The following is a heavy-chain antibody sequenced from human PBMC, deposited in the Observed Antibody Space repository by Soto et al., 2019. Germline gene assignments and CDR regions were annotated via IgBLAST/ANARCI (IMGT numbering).Heavy chain of an antibody. D-gene: IGHD5-18*01. CDR1: GGSVSSGSYY. V-gene: IGHV4-61*01. CDR3: AREVRYSYGYSPTGDDYFDY. Sequence: SETLSLTCTVSGGSVSSGSYYWSWLRPPPGKGLVWIGYIYYSGSTNSNPSLKSRVTISADTSKNPFSLKLSSVTAADTAVYDCAREVRYSYGYSPTGDDYFDYWGQGTLVTVSS. J-gene: IGHJ4*02. CDR2: IYYSGST.